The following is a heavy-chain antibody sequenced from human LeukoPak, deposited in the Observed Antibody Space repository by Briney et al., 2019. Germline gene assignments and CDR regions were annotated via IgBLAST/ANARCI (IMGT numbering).Heavy chain of an antibody. V-gene: IGHV5-51*01. CDR2: IYPGDSDT. CDR1: GYSFTSYW. Sequence: VESLKISCKGSGYSFTSYWIGWVRRIPGKGLEWMGIIYPGDSDTRYSPSFQGQVTISADKSISTAYLQWSSLKASDTAMYYCARQSLSYYYGSGSYRHYYYYYMDVWGKGTTVTVSS. J-gene: IGHJ6*03. CDR3: ARQSLSYYYGSGSYRHYYYYYMDV. D-gene: IGHD3-10*01.